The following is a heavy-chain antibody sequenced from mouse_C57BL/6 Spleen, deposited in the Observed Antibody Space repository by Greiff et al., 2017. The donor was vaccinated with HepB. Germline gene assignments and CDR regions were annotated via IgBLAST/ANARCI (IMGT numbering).Heavy chain of an antibody. V-gene: IGHV1-53*01. CDR2: INPSNGGT. CDR1: GYTFTSYW. J-gene: IGHJ1*03. Sequence: QVQLQQSGTELVKPGASVKLSCKASGYTFTSYWMHWVKQRPGQGLEWIGNINPSNGGTNYNEKFKSKATLTVDKSSSTAYMQLSSLTSEDSAVYYCARGRTDYYGSSLWYFDVWGTGTTVTVSS. CDR3: ARGRTDYYGSSLWYFDV. D-gene: IGHD1-1*01.